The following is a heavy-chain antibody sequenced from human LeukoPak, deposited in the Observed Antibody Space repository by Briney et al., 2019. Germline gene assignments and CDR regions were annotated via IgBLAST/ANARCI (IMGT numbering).Heavy chain of an antibody. Sequence: PGGSLRLSCAASGFTFSNYAMSWVRQAPGKGLEWVSSIGASGSSTYYADSVKGRFTISRDNSKNTLYLQMNSLRAEDTAVYYCAKGSGYNSGYPFDYWGQGTLVTVSS. D-gene: IGHD5-18*01. CDR2: IGASGSST. J-gene: IGHJ4*02. CDR1: GFTFSNYA. CDR3: AKGSGYNSGYPFDY. V-gene: IGHV3-23*01.